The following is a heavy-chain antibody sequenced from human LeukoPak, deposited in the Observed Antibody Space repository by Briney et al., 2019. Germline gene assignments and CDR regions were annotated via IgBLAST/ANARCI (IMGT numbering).Heavy chain of an antibody. J-gene: IGHJ4*02. CDR1: GGSISSYY. CDR2: IYYSGST. CDR3: AREKKDTAMAFDY. Sequence: SETLSLTCTASGGSISSYYWSWIRQPPGKGLEWIGYIYYSGSTNYNPSLKSRVTISVDTSKNQFSLKLSSVTAADTAVYYCAREKKDTAMAFDYWGQGTLVTVSS. D-gene: IGHD5-18*01. V-gene: IGHV4-59*01.